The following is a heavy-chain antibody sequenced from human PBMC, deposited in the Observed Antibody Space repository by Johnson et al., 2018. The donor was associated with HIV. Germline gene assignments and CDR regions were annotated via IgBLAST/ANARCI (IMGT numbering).Heavy chain of an antibody. J-gene: IGHJ3*02. CDR2: ISNGGSNK. CDR3: ARARNWNDDDAFDI. Sequence: QVQLVESGGGVVQPGRSLRLSCAASGFTFSSYGMHWVRQAPGKGLEWVAVISNGGSNKDYADSVKGRFTISRDNSKNTLQLQMNSLRAEDTAVYYCARARNWNDDDAFDIWGQGTMVTVSS. V-gene: IGHV3-30-3*01. CDR1: GFTFSSYG. D-gene: IGHD1-1*01.